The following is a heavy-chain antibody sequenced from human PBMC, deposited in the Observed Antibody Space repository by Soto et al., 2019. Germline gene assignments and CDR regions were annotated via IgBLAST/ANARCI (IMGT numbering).Heavy chain of an antibody. J-gene: IGHJ6*02. CDR1: GGSISSGGYY. Sequence: SETLSLTCTVSGGSISSGGYYWSWIRQHPGKGLEWIGYIYYSGSTYYKPSLKSRVTISVDTSKNQISLKLSSVTAADTSVYYCARDCSGGSCSTYYGMDVWGQGTTVTVSS. D-gene: IGHD2-15*01. CDR2: IYYSGST. CDR3: ARDCSGGSCSTYYGMDV. V-gene: IGHV4-31*03.